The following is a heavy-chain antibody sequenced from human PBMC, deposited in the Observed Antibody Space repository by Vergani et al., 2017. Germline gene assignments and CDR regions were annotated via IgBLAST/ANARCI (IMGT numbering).Heavy chain of an antibody. CDR1: GGSVSSGSYY. D-gene: IGHD3-22*01. Sequence: QVQLQESGPGLVKPSETLSLTCTVSGGSVSSGSYYWSWIRQPPGKGLEWIGYIYYSGSTNYNPSLKSRVTISVDTSKNQFSLKLSSVTAADTAVYYCAKDFFYYDSSGVFDYWGQGTLVTVSS. J-gene: IGHJ4*02. CDR2: IYYSGST. V-gene: IGHV4-61*01. CDR3: AKDFFYYDSSGVFDY.